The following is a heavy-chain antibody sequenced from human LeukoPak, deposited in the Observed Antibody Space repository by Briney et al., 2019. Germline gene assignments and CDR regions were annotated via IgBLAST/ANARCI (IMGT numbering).Heavy chain of an antibody. J-gene: IGHJ4*02. CDR2: IYNSVN. Sequence: SETLSLTCTVSGASISGYYWSWIRQTPGKGLQFIGCIYNSVNDYNPSLKSRVIISSDPSKNQFSLRLRSVTAADTAVYYCAILPTVWGQGTLVTVSS. V-gene: IGHV4-59*01. CDR3: AILPTV. CDR1: GASISGYY. D-gene: IGHD1-14*01.